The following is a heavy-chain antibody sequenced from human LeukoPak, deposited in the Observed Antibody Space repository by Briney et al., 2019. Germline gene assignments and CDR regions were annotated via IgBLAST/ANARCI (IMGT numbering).Heavy chain of an antibody. J-gene: IGHJ4*02. CDR1: GFAFSSYW. V-gene: IGHV3-74*01. D-gene: IGHD3-10*01. CDR2: INSDGSST. CDR3: AREGRPSRRGVRGRGYFDY. Sequence: GGSLRLSCAASGFAFSSYWMHWVRQAPGKGLVWVSRINSDGSSTSYADSVKGRFTISRDNSKNTLYLQMNSLRAEDTAVYYCAREGRPSRRGVRGRGYFDYWGQGTLVTVSS.